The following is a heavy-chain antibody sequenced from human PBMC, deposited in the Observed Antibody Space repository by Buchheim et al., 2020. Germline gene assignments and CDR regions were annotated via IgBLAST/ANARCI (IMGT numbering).Heavy chain of an antibody. Sequence: QVQLQQWGAGLLKPSETLSLTCAVYGGSFSGYYWSWIRQPPGKGLEWIGEINHSGSTNYNPSLKSRVTISVDTSKNQFSLKLSSVTAADTAVYYCARGRWDDYGYYGLSANYYYYYMGVWGKGNT. CDR3: ARGRWDDYGYYGLSANYYYYYMGV. D-gene: IGHD4-17*01. CDR1: GGSFSGYY. J-gene: IGHJ6*03. CDR2: INHSGST. V-gene: IGHV4-34*01.